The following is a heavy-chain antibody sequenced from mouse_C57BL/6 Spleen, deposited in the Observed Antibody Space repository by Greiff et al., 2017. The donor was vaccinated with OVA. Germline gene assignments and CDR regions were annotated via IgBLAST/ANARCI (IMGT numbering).Heavy chain of an antibody. CDR3: ARYKGSSFDY. Sequence: EVMLVESGGGLVQPGGSLSLSCAASGFTFTAYYMSWVRQPPGKALEWLGFIRNKANGYTTEYSASVKGRFTISRDNSQSILYLQMNALRAEDSATYYCARYKGSSFDYWGQGTTLTVSS. V-gene: IGHV7-3*01. J-gene: IGHJ2*01. D-gene: IGHD1-1*01. CDR1: GFTFTAYY. CDR2: IRNKANGYTT.